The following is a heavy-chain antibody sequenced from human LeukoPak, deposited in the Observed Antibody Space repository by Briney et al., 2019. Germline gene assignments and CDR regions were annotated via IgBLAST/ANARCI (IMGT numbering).Heavy chain of an antibody. J-gene: IGHJ6*04. V-gene: IGHV1-69*06. CDR3: ARGGEEYCSGGSCYSAGLYGMDV. Sequence: SVKVSCKASGGTFSSYAISWVRQAPGQGLEWMGGIIPIFGTANYAQKFQGRVTITADKSTSTAYMELNSLRSEDTAVYYCARGGEEYCSGGSCYSAGLYGMDVWGKGTTVTVSS. CDR2: IIPIFGTA. D-gene: IGHD2-15*01. CDR1: GGTFSSYA.